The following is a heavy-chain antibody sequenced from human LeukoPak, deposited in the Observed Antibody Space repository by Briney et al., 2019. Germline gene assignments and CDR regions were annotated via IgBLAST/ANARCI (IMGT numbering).Heavy chain of an antibody. J-gene: IGHJ4*02. Sequence: SETLSLTCTVSGGSLSSYYWTWIRQPPGKGLEWIGYIFYSGSTNYNPSLKSRVTMSVDTSKKQFSLKLSSVTAADTAVYYCARSGTLTGYLYWGQGALVTVSS. V-gene: IGHV4-59*01. CDR3: ARSGTLTGYLY. D-gene: IGHD3-9*01. CDR2: IFYSGST. CDR1: GGSLSSYY.